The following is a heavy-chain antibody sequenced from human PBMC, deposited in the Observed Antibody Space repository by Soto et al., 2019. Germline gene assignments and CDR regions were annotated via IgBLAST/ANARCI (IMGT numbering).Heavy chain of an antibody. CDR2: IYYSGST. Sequence: QVQLQASGPGLVKPSETLSLTCTVSGGSVSSGSYYWSWIRQPPGKGLEWIGYIYYSGSTNYNPSLKSRVTISVDTSKNQFSLKLSSVTAADTAVYYCARDSGSYRSYWYFDLWGRGTLVTVSS. J-gene: IGHJ2*01. V-gene: IGHV4-61*01. D-gene: IGHD1-26*01. CDR1: GGSVSSGSYY. CDR3: ARDSGSYRSYWYFDL.